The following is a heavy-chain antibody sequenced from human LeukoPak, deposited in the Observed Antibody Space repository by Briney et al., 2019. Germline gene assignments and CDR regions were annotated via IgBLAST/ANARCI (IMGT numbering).Heavy chain of an antibody. D-gene: IGHD6-13*01. V-gene: IGHV1-46*01. J-gene: IGHJ4*02. CDR2: INPSGGST. CDR3: ARGLEDSSSPSTFDY. CDR1: GYTFTSYY. Sequence: GASVKVSCKASGYTFTSYYMHWVRQAPGQGLEWMGIINPSGGSTSYAQKFQGRVTMTRDMSTSTVYMELSSLRSEDTAVCYCARGLEDSSSPSTFDYWGQGTLVTVSS.